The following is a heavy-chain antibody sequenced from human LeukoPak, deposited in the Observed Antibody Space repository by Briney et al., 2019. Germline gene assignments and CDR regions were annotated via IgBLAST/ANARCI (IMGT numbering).Heavy chain of an antibody. CDR1: GYTLTELS. CDR2: FDPEDGET. CDR3: HFFDRTDYHTDDF. D-gene: IGHD3-16*01. J-gene: IGHJ4*02. V-gene: IGHV1-24*01. Sequence: EASVKVSCKVSGYTLTELSMHWVRQAPGKGLEWMGGFDPEDGETIYAQKFQGRITMTEDTSTDTAYMELNNLRSEDTAVYYCHFFDRTDYHTDDFWGQGTLVTVSS.